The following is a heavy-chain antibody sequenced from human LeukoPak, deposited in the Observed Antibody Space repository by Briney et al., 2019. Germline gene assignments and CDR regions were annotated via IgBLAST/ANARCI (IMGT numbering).Heavy chain of an antibody. CDR1: GFRFIDYG. J-gene: IGHJ4*02. CDR3: AKMGYFGSGSYYPGEFYFDY. V-gene: IGHV3-20*04. CDR2: IDWSGTTT. Sequence: GGSLRLSCAASGFRFIDYGMTWVRQAPGKGLEWVSGIDWSGTTTAYADSVKGRFTISRDNAKNSLYLQMNSLGTEDTAFYYCAKMGYFGSGSYYPGEFYFDYWGQGTLVTVSS. D-gene: IGHD3-10*01.